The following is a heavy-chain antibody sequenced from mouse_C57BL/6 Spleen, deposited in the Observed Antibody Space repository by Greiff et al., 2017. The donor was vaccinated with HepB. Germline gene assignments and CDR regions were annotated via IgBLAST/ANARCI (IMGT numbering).Heavy chain of an antibody. D-gene: IGHD3-2*02. J-gene: IGHJ2*01. CDR2: IYPGSGST. CDR1: GYTFTSYW. V-gene: IGHV1-55*01. Sequence: QVQLKESGAELVKPGASVKMSCKASGYTFTSYWITWVKQRPGQGLEWIGDIYPGSGSTNYNEKFKSKATLTVDTSSSTAYMQLSSLTSEDSAVYYCARSGSSGEVLDYWGQGTTLTVSS. CDR3: ARSGSSGEVLDY.